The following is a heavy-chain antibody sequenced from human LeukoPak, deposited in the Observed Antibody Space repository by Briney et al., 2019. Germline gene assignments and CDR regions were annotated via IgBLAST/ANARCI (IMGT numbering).Heavy chain of an antibody. D-gene: IGHD5/OR15-5a*01. J-gene: IGHJ4*02. CDR1: GFTFSSYA. Sequence: GGSLRLSCAASGFTFSSYAMSWVRQAPGKGLEWVSAISGPGGSWDYADSVKGRFTIYRDNSKNTLFLQMNSLRAEDTAIYYCAKKVGLVSAPLYYFDVWGQGTLVTVSS. CDR3: AKKVGLVSAPLYYFDV. V-gene: IGHV3-23*01. CDR2: ISGPGGSW.